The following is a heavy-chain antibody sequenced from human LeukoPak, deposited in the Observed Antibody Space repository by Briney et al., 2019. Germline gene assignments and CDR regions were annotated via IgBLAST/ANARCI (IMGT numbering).Heavy chain of an antibody. J-gene: IGHJ4*02. D-gene: IGHD6-13*01. CDR2: IYYSGSI. CDR3: ARGWAAAGFFDY. CDR1: GYSISSSNY. V-gene: IGHV4-28*05. Sequence: SETLSLTCAVSGYSISSSNYWGWIRQPPGKGLEWIGHIYYSGSIYYNPSLKSRVTMSVDTSKNQFSLKLSSVTAADTAVYYCARGWAAAGFFDYWGQGTLVTVSS.